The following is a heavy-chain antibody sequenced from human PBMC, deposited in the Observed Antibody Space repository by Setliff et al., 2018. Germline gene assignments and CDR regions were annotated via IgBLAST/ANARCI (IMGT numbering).Heavy chain of an antibody. CDR3: ATLTGDRGVDY. J-gene: IGHJ4*02. CDR1: GYSISSGYN. CDR2: IYYRGST. V-gene: IGHV4-38-2*01. Sequence: SETLSLTCAVSGYSISSGYNWGWIRQPPGKGLEWIASIYYRGSTSYNSSLKSRVSISVDTSKSQFSLNLNSVTAADTAVYYCATLTGDRGVDYWGQGTLVTVSS. D-gene: IGHD7-27*01.